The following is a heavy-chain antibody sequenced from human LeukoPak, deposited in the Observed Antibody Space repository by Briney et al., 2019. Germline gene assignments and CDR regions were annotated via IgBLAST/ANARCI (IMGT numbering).Heavy chain of an antibody. CDR2: IYYSGST. V-gene: IGHV4-39*01. CDR1: GGSISSSSYY. J-gene: IGHJ4*02. CDR3: ARIVGASDY. D-gene: IGHD1-26*01. Sequence: ETLSLTCTVSGGSISSSSYYWGWIRQPPGKGLEWIGSIYYSGSTYYNPPLKGRVTISVDTSKNQFSLKLSSVTAADTAVYYCARIVGASDYWGQGTLVTVSS.